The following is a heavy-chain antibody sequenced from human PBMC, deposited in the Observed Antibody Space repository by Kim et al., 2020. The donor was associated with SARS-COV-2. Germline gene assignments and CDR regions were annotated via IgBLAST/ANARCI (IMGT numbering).Heavy chain of an antibody. CDR1: GFGFSNHE. V-gene: IGHV3-48*03. D-gene: IGHD3-3*01. Sequence: GGSLRLSCQASGFGFSNHEMNWVRQAPGKGLEWISYISHNSDTIYYAASVRGRFTISRDNVKNSLSLQMNNLRPEDTAIYYCARNFDFWRGHPIGLHVWGQGTTVSV. CDR3: ARNFDFWRGHPIGLHV. J-gene: IGHJ6*02. CDR2: ISHNSDTI.